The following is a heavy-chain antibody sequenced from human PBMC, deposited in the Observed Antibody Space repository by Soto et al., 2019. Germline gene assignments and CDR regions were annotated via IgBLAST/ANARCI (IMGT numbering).Heavy chain of an antibody. D-gene: IGHD2-15*01. Sequence: GASVKVSCKASGYTFTGYYMHWVRQAPGQGLEWMGWIDPNSGGTNYAQKFQGWVTMTRDTSISTAYMELSRLRSDDTAVYYCARGYCSGGSCYLSYYGMDVWGQGTTVTVSS. V-gene: IGHV1-2*04. CDR2: IDPNSGGT. CDR1: GYTFTGYY. J-gene: IGHJ6*02. CDR3: ARGYCSGGSCYLSYYGMDV.